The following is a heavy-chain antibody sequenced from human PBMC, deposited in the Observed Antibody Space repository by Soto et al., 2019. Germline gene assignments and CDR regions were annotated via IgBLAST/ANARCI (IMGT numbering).Heavy chain of an antibody. J-gene: IGHJ3*02. CDR1: GGSFIDYY. D-gene: IGHD3-3*01. CDR2: INHGGST. Sequence: SETLSLTCAVYGGSFIDYYWSWVRQPPGKGLEWIGEINHGGSTNYNPSLKSQVTISVDTSKNQFSLKLSSVTAADTAVYYCARQPRITIFGVAPDAFDIWGQGTMVTVSS. CDR3: ARQPRITIFGVAPDAFDI. V-gene: IGHV4-34*01.